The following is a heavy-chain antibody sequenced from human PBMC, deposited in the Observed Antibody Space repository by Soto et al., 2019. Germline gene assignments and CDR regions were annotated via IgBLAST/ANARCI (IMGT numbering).Heavy chain of an antibody. J-gene: IGHJ3*02. V-gene: IGHV6-1*01. D-gene: IGHD6-19*01. Sequence: PSQTPSLTCAISGDSVSSNSAAWNWIRQSPSRGLEWLGRTYYRSKWYNDYAVSVKSRITINPDTSKNQFSLQLNAATPGDTAVYYCARDRRSLSSGWNVLAFEIWGQGTMVTVSS. CDR3: ARDRRSLSSGWNVLAFEI. CDR2: TYYRSKWYN. CDR1: GDSVSSNSAA.